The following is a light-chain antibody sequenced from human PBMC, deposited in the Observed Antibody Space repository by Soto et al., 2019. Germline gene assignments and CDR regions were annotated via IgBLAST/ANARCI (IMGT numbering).Light chain of an antibody. CDR2: GAS. J-gene: IGKJ1*01. V-gene: IGKV3-15*01. Sequence: IVMLQSPATLSVSPGESATLFCRASESVSSNLAWYQQKPGQAPRLLIYGASTRATGIPARFSGSGSATDFTRSISSLESEDFAVYDGQEYNKWPLAFGQGTKVEIK. CDR1: ESVSSN. CDR3: QEYNKWPLA.